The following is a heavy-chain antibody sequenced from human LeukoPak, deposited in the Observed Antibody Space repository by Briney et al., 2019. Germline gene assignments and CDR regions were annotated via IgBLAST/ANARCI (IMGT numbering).Heavy chain of an antibody. Sequence: GGSLRLSCAASGFTFSSYGMHWVRQAPGKGLEWVAVISYDGSNKYYADSVKGRFTISRDNSKNTLYLQMNSLRAEDTAVYYCATEYGWPWSITMVRGVISADYWGQGTLVTVSS. CDR2: ISYDGSNK. CDR3: ATEYGWPWSITMVRGVISADY. D-gene: IGHD3-10*01. J-gene: IGHJ4*02. V-gene: IGHV3-30*03. CDR1: GFTFSSYG.